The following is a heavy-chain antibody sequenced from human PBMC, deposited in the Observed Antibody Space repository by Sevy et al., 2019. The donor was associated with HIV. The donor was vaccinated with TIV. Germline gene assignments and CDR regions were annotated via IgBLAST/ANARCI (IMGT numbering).Heavy chain of an antibody. CDR3: TPDLWGDCRSTSCSKLDAFDI. J-gene: IGHJ3*02. Sequence: GGSLRLSCAASGFTFSNAWMSWVRQAPGKGLEWVGRIKSKTDGGTTDYAAPVKGRFTISRDDSKNTLYLQMNRLKSEDTAVYYWTPDLWGDCRSTSCSKLDAFDIWGQGTMVTVSS. D-gene: IGHD2-2*01. CDR1: GFTFSNAW. V-gene: IGHV3-15*01. CDR2: IKSKTDGGTT.